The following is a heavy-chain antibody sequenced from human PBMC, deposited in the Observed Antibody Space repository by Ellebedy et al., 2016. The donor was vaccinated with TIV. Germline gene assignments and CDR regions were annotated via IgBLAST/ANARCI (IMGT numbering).Heavy chain of an antibody. CDR1: GGSISSGGYY. CDR3: ARHKDTAMFDY. J-gene: IGHJ4*02. D-gene: IGHD5-18*01. V-gene: IGHV4-31*03. Sequence: SETLSLTXTVSGGSISSGGYYWSWIRQHPGKGLEWIGYIYYSGSTYYNPSLKSRVTISVDTSKNQFSLKLSSVTAADTAVYYCARHKDTAMFDYWGQGTLVTVSS. CDR2: IYYSGST.